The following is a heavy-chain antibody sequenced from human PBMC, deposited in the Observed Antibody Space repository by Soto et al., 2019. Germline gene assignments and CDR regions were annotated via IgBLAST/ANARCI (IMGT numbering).Heavy chain of an antibody. CDR1: GFTFSSYG. CDR3: AKDRATTRGSSDDYYYYYYGMDV. V-gene: IGHV3-30*18. D-gene: IGHD1-1*01. J-gene: IGHJ6*02. Sequence: GSLRLSCAASGFTFSSYGMHWVRQAPGKGLEWVAVISYDGSNKYYADSVKGRFTISRDNSKNTLYLQMNSLRAEDTAVYYCAKDRATTRGSSDDYYYYYYGMDVWGQGTTVTVSS. CDR2: ISYDGSNK.